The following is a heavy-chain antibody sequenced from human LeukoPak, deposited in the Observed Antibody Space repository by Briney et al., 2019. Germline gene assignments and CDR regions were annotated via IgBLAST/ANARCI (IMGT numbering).Heavy chain of an antibody. CDR2: IYYSGST. Sequence: SETLSLTCTVSGGPISSSSYYWGWIRQPPGKGLEWIGSIYYSGSTYYNPSLKSRVTISVDTSKNQFSLKLSSVTAADTAVYYCARSLGATTFPYFDYWGQGTLVTVSS. J-gene: IGHJ4*02. CDR1: GGPISSSSYY. V-gene: IGHV4-39*01. D-gene: IGHD1-26*01. CDR3: ARSLGATTFPYFDY.